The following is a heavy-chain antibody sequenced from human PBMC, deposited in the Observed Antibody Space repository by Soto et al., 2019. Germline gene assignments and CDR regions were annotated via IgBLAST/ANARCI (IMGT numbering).Heavy chain of an antibody. D-gene: IGHD5-12*01. V-gene: IGHV3-23*01. J-gene: IGHJ5*02. CDR1: GFTFSIYA. CDR3: AKDREYSGYAHRWFDP. CDR2: ISGSGGST. Sequence: GGSLRLSCAASGFTFSIYAMSWFRQAPGKGLEWVSAISGSGGSTYYADSVKGRFTISRDNSKNTLYLQMNSLRAEDTAVYYCAKDREYSGYAHRWFDPWGQGTLVTVSS.